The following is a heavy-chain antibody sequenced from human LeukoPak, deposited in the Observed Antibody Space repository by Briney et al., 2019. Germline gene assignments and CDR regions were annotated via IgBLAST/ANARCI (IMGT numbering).Heavy chain of an antibody. V-gene: IGHV3-30*04. CDR2: ISYDGSNK. Sequence: GGSLRLSCAASGFTFSSYAMHWVRQAPGKGLEWVAVISYDGSNKYYADSVKGRFTISRDNSKNTLYLQMNSLRAEDTAVYYCASHRYYDFWSGYYPETFDTWGQGTLVTVSS. CDR3: ASHRYYDFWSGYYPETFDT. CDR1: GFTFSSYA. D-gene: IGHD3-3*01. J-gene: IGHJ5*02.